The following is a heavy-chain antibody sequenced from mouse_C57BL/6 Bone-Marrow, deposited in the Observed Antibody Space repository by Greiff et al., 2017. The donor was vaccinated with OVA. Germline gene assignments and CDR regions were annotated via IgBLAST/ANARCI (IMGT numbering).Heavy chain of an antibody. Sequence: QVQLQQSGAELVRPGASVKMSCKASGFTFTSYYMHWVKQTPRQGLEWIGTIYPGDGDTNYNQKFQGKATMTVDKSSSTAYLPLSSLTSEDTAVYFWANSNGYFEVGGTGTTGT. CDR1: GFTFTSYY. CDR2: IYPGDGDT. V-gene: IGHV1-12*01. D-gene: IGHD2-5*01. J-gene: IGHJ1*03. CDR3: ANSNGYFEV.